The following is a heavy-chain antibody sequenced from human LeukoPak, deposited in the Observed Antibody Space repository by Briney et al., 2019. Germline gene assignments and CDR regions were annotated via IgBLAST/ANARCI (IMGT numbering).Heavy chain of an antibody. CDR2: IWYDGSNK. D-gene: IGHD2-15*01. CDR3: ARDRTRDCSGGGCYRHYFDY. CDR1: GFTFSSYG. Sequence: GGSLRLSCAASGFTFSSYGMHWVRQAPGKGLEWVAIIWYDGSNKYYADSVRGRFTISRDNSKNTLYLQMNSLRAEDTAMYYCARDRTRDCSGGGCYRHYFDYWGQGTLVTVSS. V-gene: IGHV3-33*01. J-gene: IGHJ4*02.